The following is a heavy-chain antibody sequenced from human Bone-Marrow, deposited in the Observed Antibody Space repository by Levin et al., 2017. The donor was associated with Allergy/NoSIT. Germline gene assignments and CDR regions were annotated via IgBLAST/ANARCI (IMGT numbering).Heavy chain of an antibody. J-gene: IGHJ4*02. Sequence: ASVKVSCKTSGYTFTTYDINWVRQATGQGLEWVGSMSPNSGITHFAQRLQGRVALTRSTSLNTAYMELSSLRSDDTAVYYCSRGDYWGQGTLVTVSS. CDR1: GYTFTTYD. CDR3: SRGDY. V-gene: IGHV1-8*02. CDR2: MSPNSGIT.